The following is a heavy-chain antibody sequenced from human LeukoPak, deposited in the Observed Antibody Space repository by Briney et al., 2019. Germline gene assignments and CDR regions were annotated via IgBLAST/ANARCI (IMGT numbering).Heavy chain of an antibody. J-gene: IGHJ3*02. CDR2: ISGSGGST. CDR3: AKDINLGVVMGAFDI. Sequence: GGSLRLSCAASGFTFSSYAMSWVRQAPGKGLEWVSAISGSGGSTYYADSAKGRFTISRDNSKNTLYLQMNSLRAEDTAVYYCAKDINLGVVMGAFDIWGQGTMVTVSS. CDR1: GFTFSSYA. V-gene: IGHV3-23*01. D-gene: IGHD3-3*01.